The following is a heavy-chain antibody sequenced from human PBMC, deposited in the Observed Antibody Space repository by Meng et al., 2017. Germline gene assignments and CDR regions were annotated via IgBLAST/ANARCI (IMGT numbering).Heavy chain of an antibody. V-gene: IGHV1-18*01. J-gene: IGHJ4*02. CDR2: INAYNGYT. CDR1: AHTLSSDG. Sequence: QLVQSGAEVKQPGASVKGSCNASAHTLSSDGFAWVRQAPGQGLEWMGWINAYNGYTDYAQKFLGRVTLTTDTSTNTGYMELRSLTSDDTAVYYCATRGNPYLDCWGQGTLVTVSS. CDR3: ATRGNPYLDC.